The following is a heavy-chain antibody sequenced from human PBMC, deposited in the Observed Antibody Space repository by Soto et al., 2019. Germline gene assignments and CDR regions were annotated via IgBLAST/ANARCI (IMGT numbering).Heavy chain of an antibody. Sequence: SQTPSLTCAISGDSVSSNNAAWDWIRQSPSRGLEWLGRTYYRSKWYNGYAMSVKGRITINPDTSKDHFSLQLNSVTPEDTAVYYCARAHLIASRLMWYLDFWGRGTLVTVSS. CDR3: ARAHLIASRLMWYLDF. CDR1: GDSVSSNNAA. V-gene: IGHV6-1*01. CDR2: TYYRSKWYN. D-gene: IGHD6-6*01. J-gene: IGHJ2*01.